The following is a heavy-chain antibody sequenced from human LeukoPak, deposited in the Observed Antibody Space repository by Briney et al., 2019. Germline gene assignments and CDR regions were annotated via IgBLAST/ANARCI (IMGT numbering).Heavy chain of an antibody. CDR2: IYYSGTT. Sequence: SETLSLTCTVSGGSISSSSYYWGWIRQPPGQGLEWIGYIYYSGTTYYNPSLKSRVTISVDASKNQFSLRLSSLTAADTAVYYCARDGRYYYAFDIWGQGTMVTVSS. J-gene: IGHJ3*02. CDR1: GGSISSSSYY. D-gene: IGHD1-26*01. V-gene: IGHV4-39*07. CDR3: ARDGRYYYAFDI.